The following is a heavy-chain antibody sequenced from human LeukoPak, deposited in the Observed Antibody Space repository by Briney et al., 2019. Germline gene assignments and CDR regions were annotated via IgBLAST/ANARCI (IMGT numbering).Heavy chain of an antibody. Sequence: PSQTLSLTCTVSGGSISSGDYYWSWIRQPPGKGLEWIGYIYYSGSTYYNPSLKSRVTISVDTSKNQFSLKLSSVTAADTAVYYCARGLDSNQPLLYPGGYFDYWGQGTLVTVSS. V-gene: IGHV4-30-4*01. CDR2: IYYSGST. CDR1: GGSISSGDYY. D-gene: IGHD2-2*02. CDR3: ARGLDSNQPLLYPGGYFDY. J-gene: IGHJ4*02.